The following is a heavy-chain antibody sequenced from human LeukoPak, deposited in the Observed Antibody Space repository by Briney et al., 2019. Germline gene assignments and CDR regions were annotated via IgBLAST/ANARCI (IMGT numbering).Heavy chain of an antibody. CDR2: IYYTGST. J-gene: IGHJ4*02. CDR1: GGSISSYY. V-gene: IGHV4-59*01. D-gene: IGHD1-14*01. CDR3: ARGDGIVDY. Sequence: PSETLSLTCTVSGGSISSYYWSWIRQPPGKGLEWIGYIYYTGSTTYNPSLKSRVTISVDTSKNQFSLKLSSVTAGDTAVYYCARGDGIVDYWGQGTLVTVSS.